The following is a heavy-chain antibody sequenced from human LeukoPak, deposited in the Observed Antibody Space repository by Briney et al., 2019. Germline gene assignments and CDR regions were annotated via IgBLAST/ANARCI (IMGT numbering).Heavy chain of an antibody. V-gene: IGHV4-39*07. CDR3: ARVWAQSGSYRGAFDI. J-gene: IGHJ3*02. CDR1: GYSMSSSNYY. Sequence: TETLSPTCYVSGYSMSSSNYYWGRIRQPPGKGLEWFGSIFYSGSSYYNQSLKSRVTISIHASKNQFSLKLGSVAAADTAVYYCARVWAQSGSYRGAFDIWGPGTMVTVSS. CDR2: IFYSGSS. D-gene: IGHD1-26*01.